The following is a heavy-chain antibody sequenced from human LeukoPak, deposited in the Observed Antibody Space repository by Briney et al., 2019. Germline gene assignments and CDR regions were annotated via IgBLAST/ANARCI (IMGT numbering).Heavy chain of an antibody. J-gene: IGHJ4*02. CDR2: IKEDGSEK. CDR3: AREIGSAARGR. CDR1: GFTFTSYW. V-gene: IGHV3-7*05. D-gene: IGHD6-13*01. Sequence: GGSLRLSCAASGFTFTSYWMSWVRQAPGKGLEWVANIKEDGSEKYYVDSVKGRFTISRDNAKNSMYVQMNSLRAEDTAVYYCAREIGSAARGRWGQGTLVTVSS.